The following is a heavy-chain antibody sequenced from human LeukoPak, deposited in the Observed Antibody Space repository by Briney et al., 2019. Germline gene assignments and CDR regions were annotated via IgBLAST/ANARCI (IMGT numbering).Heavy chain of an antibody. CDR3: ASEAVAEGDY. V-gene: IGHV3-30*03. CDR1: GFTFSSYG. D-gene: IGHD6-19*01. J-gene: IGHJ4*02. Sequence: GRSLRLSCAASGFTFSSYGMHWVRQAPGKGLEWVAVISYDGSNKYYADSVKGRFTISRDNSKNTLYLQMNSLRAEDTAVYYCASEAVAEGDYWGQGTLVTVSS. CDR2: ISYDGSNK.